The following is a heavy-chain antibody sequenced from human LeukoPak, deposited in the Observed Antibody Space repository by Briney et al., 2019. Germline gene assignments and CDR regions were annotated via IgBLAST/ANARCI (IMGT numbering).Heavy chain of an antibody. CDR3: VREIIRLGQDDYFDY. D-gene: IGHD3-3*02. CDR2: ITTSSSYI. V-gene: IGHV3-21*01. J-gene: IGHJ4*02. CDR1: GFTFSSYS. Sequence: PGGSLRLSCAASGFTFSSYSLNWVRQAPGKGLEWVSSITTSSSYIYYADSVKGRFTISGDNAKNSLSLQMNSLRAEDTAVYYCVREIIRLGQDDYFDYWGQGTLVTVSS.